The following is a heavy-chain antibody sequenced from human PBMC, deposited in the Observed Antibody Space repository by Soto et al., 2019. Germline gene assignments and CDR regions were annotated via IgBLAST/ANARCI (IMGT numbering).Heavy chain of an antibody. D-gene: IGHD2-2*01. J-gene: IGHJ6*02. CDR1: GFNFDVYA. CDR3: AKDSYCSSTSCYFRTKTWDMDV. Sequence: SLRLSCAASGFNFDVYAMQWFRPAPGTGMEWVSGISWNSVSIGYADSVQRRFTISRDNAKNSLYLQMNSLRADDTALYYCAKDSYCSSTSCYFRTKTWDMDVWGQGTTVTVSS. CDR2: ISWNSVSI. V-gene: IGHV3-9*01.